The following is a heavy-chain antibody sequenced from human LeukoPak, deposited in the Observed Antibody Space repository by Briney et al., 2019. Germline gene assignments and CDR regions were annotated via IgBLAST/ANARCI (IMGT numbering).Heavy chain of an antibody. CDR1: GFTFSSYS. D-gene: IGHD3-16*01. CDR3: ATKSRGPFDI. Sequence: GGSVRLSCAASGFTFSSYSMNWVRQAPGKGLEWVSPISINSLYIYYADSVKGRFNISRDNAQNSLFLEMNSLRTEDTAVYYCATKSRGPFDIWGQGTKVTVSS. J-gene: IGHJ3*02. V-gene: IGHV3-21*01. CDR2: ISINSLYI.